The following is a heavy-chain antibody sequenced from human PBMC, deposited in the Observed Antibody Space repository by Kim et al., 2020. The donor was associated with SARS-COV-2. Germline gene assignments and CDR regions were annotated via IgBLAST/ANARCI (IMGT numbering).Heavy chain of an antibody. Sequence: YADSVKGRFTISRDNAKNSLYLQMNSLRAEDTAVYYCARRRLEYSSAFDYWGQGTLVTVSS. D-gene: IGHD6-6*01. J-gene: IGHJ4*02. CDR3: ARRRLEYSSAFDY. V-gene: IGHV3-21*01.